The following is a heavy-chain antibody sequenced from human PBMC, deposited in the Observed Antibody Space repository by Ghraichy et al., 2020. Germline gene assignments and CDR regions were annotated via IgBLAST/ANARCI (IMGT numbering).Heavy chain of an antibody. CDR1: GFTFSSYA. CDR3: VKYADSFWSANSA. CDR2: ISGSADST. Sequence: GGSLRLSCAASGFTFSSYAMSWVRQAPGKGLEWVSAISGSADSTNYADSVKGRFTISRDNSKNTLFLQMNSLRAEDTAVYYCVKYADSFWSANSAWGQGTLVTVSS. V-gene: IGHV3-23*01. D-gene: IGHD3-3*01. J-gene: IGHJ5*02.